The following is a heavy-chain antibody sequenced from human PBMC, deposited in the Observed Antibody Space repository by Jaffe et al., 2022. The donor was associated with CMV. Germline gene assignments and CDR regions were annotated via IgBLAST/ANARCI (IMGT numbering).Heavy chain of an antibody. V-gene: IGHV4-59*01. J-gene: IGHJ4*02. CDR3: ARVAYYDSSGYYRDFLGLDY. D-gene: IGHD3-22*01. Sequence: QVQLQESGPGLVKPSETLSLTCTVSGGSISSYYWSWIRQPPGKGLEWIGYIYYSGSTNYNPSLKSRVTISVDTSKNQFSLKLSSVTAADTAVYYCARVAYYDSSGYYRDFLGLDYWGQGTLVTVSS. CDR1: GGSISSYY. CDR2: IYYSGST.